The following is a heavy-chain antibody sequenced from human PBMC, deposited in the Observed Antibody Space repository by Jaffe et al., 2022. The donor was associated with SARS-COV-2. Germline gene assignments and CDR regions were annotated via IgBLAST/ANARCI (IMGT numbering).Heavy chain of an antibody. CDR2: IDPRDSYT. J-gene: IGHJ4*02. CDR1: GYNFISYW. V-gene: IGHV5-10-1*03. CDR3: ATIIEYSSSRFDY. D-gene: IGHD6-6*01. Sequence: EGQLVQSGAEVKKPGESLRISCKGSGYNFISYWISWVRQMPGKGLEWMGRIDPRDSYTNYSPSFQGHVTISLDESISTAYLQWSSLKASDTAMYYCATIIEYSSSRFDYWGQGTLVTVSS.